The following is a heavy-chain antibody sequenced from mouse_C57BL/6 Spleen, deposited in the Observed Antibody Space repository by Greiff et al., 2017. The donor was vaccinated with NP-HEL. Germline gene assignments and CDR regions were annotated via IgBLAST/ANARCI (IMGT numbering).Heavy chain of an antibody. CDR2: IYPRSGNT. Sequence: LQESGAELARPGASVKLSCKASGYTFTSYGISWVKQRTGQGLEWIGEIYPRSGNTYYNEKFKGKATLTADKSSSTAYMELRSLTSEDSAVYFCARVEGLITTYYFDYWGQGTTLTVSS. CDR3: ARVEGLITTYYFDY. J-gene: IGHJ2*01. CDR1: GYTFTSYG. V-gene: IGHV1-81*01. D-gene: IGHD1-1*01.